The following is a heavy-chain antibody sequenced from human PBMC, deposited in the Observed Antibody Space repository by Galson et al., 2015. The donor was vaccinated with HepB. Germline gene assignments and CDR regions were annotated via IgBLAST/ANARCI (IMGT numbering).Heavy chain of an antibody. CDR3: TTPFYYFDGVALEM. J-gene: IGHJ3*02. Sequence: SLRLSCAVSGITFINAWVNWVRQAPGKGLEWVGRIKTKALSGTTDYAAPVKGRFTISRDDSKNMVYLQMNSLKSEDTAVYYCTTPFYYFDGVALEMWGHGTMVTVSS. CDR1: GITFINAW. V-gene: IGHV3-15*01. D-gene: IGHD3-9*01. CDR2: IKTKALSGTT.